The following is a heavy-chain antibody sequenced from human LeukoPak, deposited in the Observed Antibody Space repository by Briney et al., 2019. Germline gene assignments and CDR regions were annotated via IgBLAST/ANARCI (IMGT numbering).Heavy chain of an antibody. Sequence: AGGSLRLSCAASGFTFRNYWMSWVRQVPGKGLEWVVNINEGGNEKNYVDSVKGRFTASRDNAKNSLYLQMNSLRAEDTAVYYCAGDRRTPQERRSFDYWGQGTLVTVSS. CDR1: GFTFRNYW. CDR2: INEGGNEK. D-gene: IGHD6-25*01. J-gene: IGHJ4*02. CDR3: AGDRRTPQERRSFDY. V-gene: IGHV3-7*01.